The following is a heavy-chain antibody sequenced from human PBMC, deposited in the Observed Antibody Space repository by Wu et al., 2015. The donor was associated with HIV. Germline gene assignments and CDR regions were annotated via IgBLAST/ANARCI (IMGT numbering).Heavy chain of an antibody. CDR1: GGTFSSHG. D-gene: IGHD6-19*01. V-gene: IGHV1-69*13. J-gene: IGHJ6*02. CDR2: IIPVSGSA. CDR3: ARDRQWLVQNYYYGMDV. Sequence: QVQLVQSGAEVKKPGSSVKVSCKASGGTFSSHGISWVRQAPGQGLEWMGRIIPVSGSADYAQKFQGRVTITADESANTIYVELSSLRSEDTAVYYCARDRQWLVQNYYYGMDVWGQGP.